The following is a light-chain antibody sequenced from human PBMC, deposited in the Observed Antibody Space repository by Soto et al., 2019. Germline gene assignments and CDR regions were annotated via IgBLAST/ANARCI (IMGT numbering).Light chain of an antibody. V-gene: IGKV3-20*01. CDR2: GAS. Sequence: EIVLTQSPATLSLSPGERATLSCRVSQSINSNYLARYQQNPGQAPRLLIYGASSRATAIPDRFSGSGSGTDFTLTISRLEPEDFAVYYCQQYGSSPRTFGQGTKVEIK. CDR3: QQYGSSPRT. CDR1: QSINSNY. J-gene: IGKJ1*01.